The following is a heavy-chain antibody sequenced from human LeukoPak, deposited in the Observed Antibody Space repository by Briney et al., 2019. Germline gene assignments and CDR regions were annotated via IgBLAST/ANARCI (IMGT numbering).Heavy chain of an antibody. V-gene: IGHV1-2*02. D-gene: IGHD6-19*01. CDR3: ARVNIKWLAYDY. J-gene: IGHJ4*02. Sequence: ASVKVSCKASGYTFTGYYMHWVRQAPGQGLEWMGWIKPNSGGTNYAQKFQGRVTMTRDTSISTAYMELSRLRSDDTAVYYCARVNIKWLAYDYWGQGTLVTVSS. CDR2: IKPNSGGT. CDR1: GYTFTGYY.